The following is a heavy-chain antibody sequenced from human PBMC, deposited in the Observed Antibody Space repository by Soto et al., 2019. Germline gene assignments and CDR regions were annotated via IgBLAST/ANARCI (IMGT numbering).Heavy chain of an antibody. Sequence: LRLSCAASGFTISTYSFTWVRQTPAKGLEWVSGISVTGDTTFYADSVKGRFTISRDISKNTVYLQMHSLRVEDTAVYFCAKWSGYGDLWGQGTLVTVSS. J-gene: IGHJ4*02. CDR1: GFTISTYS. V-gene: IGHV3-23*01. D-gene: IGHD5-12*01. CDR2: ISVTGDTT. CDR3: AKWSGYGDL.